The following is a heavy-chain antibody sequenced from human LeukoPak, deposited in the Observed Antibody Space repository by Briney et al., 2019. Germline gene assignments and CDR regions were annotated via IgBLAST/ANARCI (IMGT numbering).Heavy chain of an antibody. V-gene: IGHV4-59*08. J-gene: IGHJ5*02. CDR3: ARSGGITIFGVPPRNWFDP. Sequence: SETLSLTCTVSGGSISSYFWSWIRQPPGKGLEWIGYIYYSGITNYNPSLKSRITISVDTSKNQFSLKLSSVTAADTAVYYCARSGGITIFGVPPRNWFDPWGQGTLVTVSS. D-gene: IGHD3-3*01. CDR1: GGSISSYF. CDR2: IYYSGIT.